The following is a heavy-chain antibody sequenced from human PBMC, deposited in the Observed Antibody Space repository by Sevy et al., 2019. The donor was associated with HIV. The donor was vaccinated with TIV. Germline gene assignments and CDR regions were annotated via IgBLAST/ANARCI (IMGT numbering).Heavy chain of an antibody. J-gene: IGHJ4*02. D-gene: IGHD3-3*01. Sequence: SETLSLTCVVSGGYINSYSWNWIRQPAGKGLEWIGHVYCNGTTNYNPSLKSRVTMSLDTSKSQFSLRLTSVTAADTAVYYCVGRRIWSGFESWGQGTLVTVSS. CDR1: GGYINSYS. CDR3: VGRRIWSGFES. V-gene: IGHV4-4*07. CDR2: VYCNGTT.